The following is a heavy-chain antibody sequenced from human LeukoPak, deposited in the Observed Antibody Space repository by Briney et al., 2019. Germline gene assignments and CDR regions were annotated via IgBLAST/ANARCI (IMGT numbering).Heavy chain of an antibody. D-gene: IGHD2/OR15-2a*01. CDR2: ISDGGSTT. J-gene: IGHJ4*02. CDR1: GFTFSSYW. CDR3: VSFYEAY. V-gene: IGHV3-74*01. Sequence: GGSLRLSCAASGFTFSSYWMHWVRQAPGKGLVWVSRISDGGSTTTYADSVKGRFTISKDNAKNTVYLQMNNLRAEDTAVYYCVSFYEAYWGRGTLVTVSS.